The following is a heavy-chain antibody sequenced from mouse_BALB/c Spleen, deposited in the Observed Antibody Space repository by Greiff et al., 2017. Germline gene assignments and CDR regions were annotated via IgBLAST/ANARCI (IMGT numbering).Heavy chain of an antibody. V-gene: IGHV2-6-7*01. J-gene: IGHJ2*01. CDR2: IWGDGST. D-gene: IGHD2-10*02. CDR3: ARDQGYGTPFDY. Sequence: VQRVESGPGLVAPSQSLSITCTVSGFSLTGYGVNWVRQPPGKGLEWLGMIWGDGSTDYNSALKSRLSISKDNSKSQVFLKMNSLQTDDTARYYRARDQGYGTPFDYWGQGTTLTVSS. CDR1: GFSLTGYG.